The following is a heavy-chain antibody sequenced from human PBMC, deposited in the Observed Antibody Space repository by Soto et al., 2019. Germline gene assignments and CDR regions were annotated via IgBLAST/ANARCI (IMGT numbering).Heavy chain of an antibody. V-gene: IGHV1-18*01. Sequence: ASVKVSCKASGYTFTSYGISWVRQAPGQGLEWMGWISAYNGNTNYAQKLQGRVTMTTDTSTSTAYMELRSLRSDDTAVYYCARGASIWFGEFLGYYYYYGMDVWGQGTTVTVSS. CDR2: ISAYNGNT. D-gene: IGHD3-10*01. J-gene: IGHJ6*02. CDR3: ARGASIWFGEFLGYYYYYGMDV. CDR1: GYTFTSYG.